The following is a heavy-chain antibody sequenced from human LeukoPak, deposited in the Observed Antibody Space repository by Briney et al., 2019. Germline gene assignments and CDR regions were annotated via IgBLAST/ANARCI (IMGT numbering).Heavy chain of an antibody. CDR2: IYYSGIT. V-gene: IGHV4-39*07. D-gene: IGHD2-2*01. CDR3: ARSGPAAGRPDAFDI. Sequence: SETLSLTCTLSGDSISSSSFYWAWIRQPPGKGLECIGTIYYSGITYYSSSLKSRVTISVDTSKNQFSLKLSSVTAADTAVYFCARSGPAAGRPDAFDIWGQGTMLTVSS. J-gene: IGHJ3*02. CDR1: GDSISSSSFY.